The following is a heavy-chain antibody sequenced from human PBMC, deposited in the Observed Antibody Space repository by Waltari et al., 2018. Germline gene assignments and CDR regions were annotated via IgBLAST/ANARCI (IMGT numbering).Heavy chain of an antibody. CDR1: GVSITSNRPY. D-gene: IGHD5-12*01. J-gene: IGHJ3*01. V-gene: IGHV4-39*01. CDR2: MSYSGAT. CDR3: ATYIGASVGTAAFDV. Sequence: QLQLQESGPGLVKPSETLSLTCSVSGVSITSNRPYWGWIRQPPGQGLEWIATMSYSGATYNSPSLESRVTVSRDTSKNQLSLKLASVTAADTVVYYCATYIGASVGTAAFDVWGQGTMVTVSS.